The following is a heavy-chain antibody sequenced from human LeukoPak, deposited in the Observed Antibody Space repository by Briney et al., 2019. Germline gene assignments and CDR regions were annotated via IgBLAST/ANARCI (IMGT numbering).Heavy chain of an antibody. CDR2: IDPSDSYT. J-gene: IGHJ5*02. V-gene: IGHV5-10-1*01. D-gene: IGHD3-10*01. Sequence: ESLNISWTCAGYIITYAFITWGRQMPGKGLEWMGRIDPSDSYTNYSPSFQGHVTISADKSISTAYLQWSSLKASDNAMYYCAATVRGVIIYRWGQGTLVTVSS. CDR3: AATVRGVIIYR. CDR1: GYIITYAF.